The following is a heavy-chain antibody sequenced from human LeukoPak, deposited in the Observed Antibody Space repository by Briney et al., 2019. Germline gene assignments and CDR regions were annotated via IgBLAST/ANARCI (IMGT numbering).Heavy chain of an antibody. CDR1: GYTFTGYY. Sequence: WASVKVSCKASGYTFTGYYMHWVRQAPGQGLEWMGWINPNSGNTGYAQKFQGRVTITRNTSISTAYMELSSLRSEDTAVYYCARAQGPYDILTGYYYYYYMDVWGKGTTVTVSS. CDR3: ARAQGPYDILTGYYYYYYMDV. CDR2: INPNSGNT. D-gene: IGHD3-9*01. V-gene: IGHV1-8*03. J-gene: IGHJ6*03.